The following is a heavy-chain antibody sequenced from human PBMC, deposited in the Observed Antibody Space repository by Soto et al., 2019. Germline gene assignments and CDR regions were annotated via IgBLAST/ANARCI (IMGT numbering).Heavy chain of an antibody. D-gene: IGHD5-12*01. V-gene: IGHV4-59*01. CDR3: ARGAYGGNWFDP. J-gene: IGHJ5*02. CDR2: IYYSGST. CDR1: GGSISSYY. Sequence: SETLSLTCSVSGGSISSYYWSWIRQPPGKGLEWIGYIYYSGSTNYNPSLKSRVTISVDTSKNQFSLKLSSVTAADTAVYYCARGAYGGNWFDPWGQGTLVTVSS.